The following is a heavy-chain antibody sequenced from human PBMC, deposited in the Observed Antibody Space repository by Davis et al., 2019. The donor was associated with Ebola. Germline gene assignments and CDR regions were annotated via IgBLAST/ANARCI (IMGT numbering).Heavy chain of an antibody. CDR1: GFTFSTYS. D-gene: IGHD5-12*01. CDR2: ISGATSAI. Sequence: PGGSLRLSCAASGFTFSTYSMNWVRQAPGKGLEWVSHISGATSAIEYAESVKGRFTISRDNARNSLFLQMNSLRDEDTAVYYCARDAKLRDSGYDYFFDYWGQGALVTVSS. J-gene: IGHJ4*02. CDR3: ARDAKLRDSGYDYFFDY. V-gene: IGHV3-48*02.